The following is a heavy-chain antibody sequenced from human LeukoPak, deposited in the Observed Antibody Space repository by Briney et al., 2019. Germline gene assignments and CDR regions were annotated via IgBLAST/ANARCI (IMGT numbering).Heavy chain of an antibody. CDR2: INHSGST. D-gene: IGHD2-21*02. CDR3: ARVRDVVVTAIPPWFDP. CDR1: GVSFSGYY. V-gene: IGHV4-34*01. Sequence: SETLSLTCAVYGVSFSGYYWSWIRQPPGKGLEWIGEINHSGSTNYNPSLKSRVTISVDTSKNQFSLKLSSVTAADTAVYYCARVRDVVVTAIPPWFDPWGQGTLVTVSS. J-gene: IGHJ5*02.